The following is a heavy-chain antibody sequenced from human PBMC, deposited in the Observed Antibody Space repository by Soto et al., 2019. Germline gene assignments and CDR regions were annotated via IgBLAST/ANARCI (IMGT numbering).Heavy chain of an antibody. Sequence: QVQLVQSGAEVKKPGASVKVSCKASGYTFTSYAISWVRQAPGQGLEWMGWISAYNGNTNYAQKLQGRVTLTTDTSTRTAYIELTGLRSDDSAVYYCARVIPRVGYWGQRTLVTVSS. CDR1: GYTFTSYA. D-gene: IGHD3-16*02. CDR2: ISAYNGNT. CDR3: ARVIPRVGY. J-gene: IGHJ4*02. V-gene: IGHV1-18*01.